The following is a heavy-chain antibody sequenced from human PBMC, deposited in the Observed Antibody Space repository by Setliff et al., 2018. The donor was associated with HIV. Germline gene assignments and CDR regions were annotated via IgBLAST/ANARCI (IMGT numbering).Heavy chain of an antibody. CDR1: GYTFTGYY. CDR3: ARAVASKNIRGEYYFDY. J-gene: IGHJ4*02. V-gene: IGHV1-2*05. Sequence: VASVKVSCKASGYTFTGYYMHWVRQAPGQGLEWMGRINPNSGGTNYAQKFQGRVTMTRDTSISTVYMELSSLRSEDTVVYYCARAVASKNIRGEYYFDYWGQGTLVTVSS. CDR2: INPNSGGT. D-gene: IGHD3-16*01.